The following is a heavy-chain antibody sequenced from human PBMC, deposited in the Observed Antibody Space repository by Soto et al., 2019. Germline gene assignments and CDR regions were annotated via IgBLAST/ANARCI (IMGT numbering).Heavy chain of an antibody. Sequence: PGGSLRLSCAASGFTFISYAMSWVLQAPWKGLEWVSAISGSGGSTYYADSVKGRFTISRDNSKNTLYLQMNSLRAEDTAVYYCAKGAITMIVVVTPLDYWGQGTLVTVSS. J-gene: IGHJ4*02. CDR1: GFTFISYA. D-gene: IGHD3-22*01. CDR3: AKGAITMIVVVTPLDY. V-gene: IGHV3-23*01. CDR2: ISGSGGST.